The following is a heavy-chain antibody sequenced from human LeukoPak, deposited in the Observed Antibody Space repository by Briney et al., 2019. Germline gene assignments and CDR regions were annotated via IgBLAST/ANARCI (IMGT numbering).Heavy chain of an antibody. J-gene: IGHJ4*02. CDR2: IYSGGST. V-gene: IGHV3-53*04. D-gene: IGHD3-16*01. CDR1: GFTCSGYG. CDR3: ASLGVPLGY. Sequence: VQPGRSLRLSCAASGFTCSGYGMHWVRQAPGKGLEWVSVIYSGGSTYYADSVKGRFTISRHNSKNTLYLQMNSLRAQDTAVYYCASLGVPLGYWGQGTLVTVSS.